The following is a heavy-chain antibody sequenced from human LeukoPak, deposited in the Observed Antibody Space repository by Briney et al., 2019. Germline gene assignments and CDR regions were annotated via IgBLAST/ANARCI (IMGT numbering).Heavy chain of an antibody. CDR3: ARETPTVTTFYYYMDV. V-gene: IGHV3-53*01. CDR1: GFIVNTNY. J-gene: IGHJ6*03. Sequence: GGSLRLSCAASGFIVNTNYMTWVRQAPGRGLEWVSFIYADGNTYYADSVKGRFTISRDISKNAVYLQMNSLRAEDTAVYYCARETPTVTTFYYYMDVWGKGTTVTVSS. D-gene: IGHD4-17*01. CDR2: IYADGNT.